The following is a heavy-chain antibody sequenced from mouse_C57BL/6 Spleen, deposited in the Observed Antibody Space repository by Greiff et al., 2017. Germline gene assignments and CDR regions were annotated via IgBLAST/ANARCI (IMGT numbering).Heavy chain of an antibody. CDR1: GFTFSDYG. J-gene: IGHJ4*01. D-gene: IGHD1-1*01. CDR2: ISNLAYSL. Sequence: EVKLMESGGGLVQPGGSLKLTCAASGFTFSDYGMAWVRQAPRKGPEWVAFISNLAYSLYYADTVTGRFTISRENAKNTLYLEMNSLRSEETAMYYCARTYYYGSSYDAMDYWGQGTSVTVSS. CDR3: ARTYYYGSSYDAMDY. V-gene: IGHV5-15*01.